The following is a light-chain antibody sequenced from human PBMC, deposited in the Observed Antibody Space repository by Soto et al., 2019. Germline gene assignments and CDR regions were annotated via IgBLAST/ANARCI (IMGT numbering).Light chain of an antibody. CDR3: SSYTSTSTV. J-gene: IGLJ1*01. CDR2: EVT. Sequence: QSALTQPASVSGSPGQSITISCTGISSDGDDYKDVSWYQQHPGKAPKLMIYEVTYRPSGVSNRFSGSKSGNTASLTISGLQAEDEADYCSSYTSTSTVFGTGTKLTVL. CDR1: SSDGDDYKD. V-gene: IGLV2-14*01.